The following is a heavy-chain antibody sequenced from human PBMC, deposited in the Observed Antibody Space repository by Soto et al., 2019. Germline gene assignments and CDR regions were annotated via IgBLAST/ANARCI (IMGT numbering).Heavy chain of an antibody. Sequence: QVQLVESGGGVVQPGRSLRLSCAASGFTFSSYGMHWVRQAPGKGLEWVAVIWYDGSNKYYADSVKGRFTISRDNSKNTLYLQMNSLRAEDTAVYYCARDGGLLAGEAGDFDYWGQGTLVTVSS. CDR2: IWYDGSNK. J-gene: IGHJ4*02. V-gene: IGHV3-33*01. CDR3: ARDGGLLAGEAGDFDY. D-gene: IGHD3-16*01. CDR1: GFTFSSYG.